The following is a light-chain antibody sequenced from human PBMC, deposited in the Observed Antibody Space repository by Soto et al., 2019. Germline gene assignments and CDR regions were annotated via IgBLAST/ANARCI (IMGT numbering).Light chain of an antibody. CDR2: GVS. V-gene: IGKV3-20*01. CDR3: QQYGSSPPIN. CDR1: QTISSSS. Sequence: EIVLTQSPGTLSLSPGERATLTCRASQTISSSSLAWYQHKPGQAPRLLIYGVSSRATGIPDRFSGSGSGTDFTLTINRLEPEDFAVYYCQQYGSSPPINFGQGTRREIK. J-gene: IGKJ5*01.